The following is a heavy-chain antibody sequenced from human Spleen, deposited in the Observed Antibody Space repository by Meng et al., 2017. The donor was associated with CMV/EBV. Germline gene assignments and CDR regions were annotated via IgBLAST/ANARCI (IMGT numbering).Heavy chain of an antibody. CDR2: IHNSGST. CDR3: ARDTHGLDV. Sequence: SETLSLTCTVSGGSVSSGSYFWTWIRQSPGKGLEWIGYIHNSGSTNYNPSLKSRVTISVDTSKNQFSLKLNFVTAADTAVYYCARDTHGLDVWGQGTTVTVSS. V-gene: IGHV4-61*01. CDR1: GGSVSSGSYF. J-gene: IGHJ6*02.